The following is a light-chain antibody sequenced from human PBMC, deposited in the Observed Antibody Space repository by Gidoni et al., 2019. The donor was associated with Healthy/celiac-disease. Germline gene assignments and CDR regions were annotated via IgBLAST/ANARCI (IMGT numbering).Light chain of an antibody. Sequence: EIVMTQSPATLSVSPGERATLSCRASQSVSSNLAWYQQKAGQAPRLLIYGASTRATGIAASFSGSGSGTEFTLTISSLQSEDFDNWPLTFGGGTKVEIK. CDR2: GAS. J-gene: IGKJ4*01. CDR3: T. V-gene: IGKV3-15*01. CDR1: QSVSSN.